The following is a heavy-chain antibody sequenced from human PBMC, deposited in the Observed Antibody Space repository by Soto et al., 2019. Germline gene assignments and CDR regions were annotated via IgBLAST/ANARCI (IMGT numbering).Heavy chain of an antibody. V-gene: IGHV4-39*07. D-gene: IGHD2-15*01. CDR2: VYYSGTT. J-gene: IGHJ6*02. CDR1: GDSITSNSYF. Sequence: SETLSLTCTVSGDSITSNSYFWAWIRQPPGKGLEWIGSVYYSGTTYYNPSLKSRVTISVDTSKNQFSLKLSSVTAADTAVYYCARILGYCSGGSCYPYYYYGMDVWGQGTTVTVSS. CDR3: ARILGYCSGGSCYPYYYYGMDV.